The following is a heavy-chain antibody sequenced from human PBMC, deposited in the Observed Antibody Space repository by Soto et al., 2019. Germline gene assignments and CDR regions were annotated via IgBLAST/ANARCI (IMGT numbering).Heavy chain of an antibody. CDR2: ISGSGGST. CDR3: AKDFFSDGSGSYFYYYYYYMDV. CDR1: GFTFSSYA. V-gene: IGHV3-23*01. Sequence: GGSLRLSCAASGFTFSSYAMSWVRQAPGKGLEWVSAISGSGGSTYYADSVKGRFTISRDNSKNTLYLQMNSLRAEDTAVYYCAKDFFSDGSGSYFYYYYYYMDVWGKGTTVTVSS. D-gene: IGHD3-10*01. J-gene: IGHJ6*03.